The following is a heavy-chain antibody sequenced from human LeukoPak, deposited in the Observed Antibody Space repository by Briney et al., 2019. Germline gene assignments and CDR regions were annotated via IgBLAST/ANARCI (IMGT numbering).Heavy chain of an antibody. D-gene: IGHD6-19*01. V-gene: IGHV3-66*02. CDR3: ARNPSYSSSLY. J-gene: IGHJ4*02. CDR1: GFTVNSNY. Sequence: GRSLRLSCAASGFTVNSNYMSWVRQAPGKGLEWVSVIYRVGSTYYADSVRGGFTISRDNSKNTLYLQMNSLRAEDTAIYYCARNPSYSSSLYSGQGTLVTVSS. CDR2: IYRVGST.